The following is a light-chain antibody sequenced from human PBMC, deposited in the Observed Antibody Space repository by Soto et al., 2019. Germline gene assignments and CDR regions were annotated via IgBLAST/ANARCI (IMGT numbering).Light chain of an antibody. CDR2: KAS. CDR3: QQYNTYPYT. CDR1: QSISSW. J-gene: IGKJ2*01. V-gene: IGKV1-5*03. Sequence: DIQMTQSPSTLSASVGDRVTITCRASQSISSWLAWYQQKPGKAPKLLIYKASSLESGVPSRFSGSGSGTEFTLTISSLQPDDFATYYCQQYNTYPYTFGQGAKLEIK.